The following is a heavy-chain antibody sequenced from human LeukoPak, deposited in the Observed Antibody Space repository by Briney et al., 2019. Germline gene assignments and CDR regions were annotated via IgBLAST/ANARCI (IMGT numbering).Heavy chain of an antibody. CDR2: IWYDGSNR. V-gene: IGHV3-33*01. J-gene: IGHJ4*02. D-gene: IGHD6-19*01. CDR1: GFTFSSYG. CDR3: ARVPQNIAVAGTWFDY. Sequence: GGSLRLSCAASGFTFSSYGMYWVRQAPGKGLEWVALIWYDGSNRYCADSVKGRFTISRDNSKNTLYLQMNSLRAEDTAVYYCARVPQNIAVAGTWFDYWGQGTLVTVSS.